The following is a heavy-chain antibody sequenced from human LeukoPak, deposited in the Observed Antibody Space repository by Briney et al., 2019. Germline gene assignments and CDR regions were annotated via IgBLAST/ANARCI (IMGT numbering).Heavy chain of an antibody. D-gene: IGHD6-19*01. Sequence: GGSLRLSCAASGITFSSYAISWVRQAPGKGLEWVSTISGSGGSTYYADSVKGRFTISKDNSKNTLYLQMNSLRAEDTAVYYCAKGLKQWLVSFDYWGQGTLVTVSS. J-gene: IGHJ4*02. CDR2: ISGSGGST. V-gene: IGHV3-23*01. CDR1: GITFSSYA. CDR3: AKGLKQWLVSFDY.